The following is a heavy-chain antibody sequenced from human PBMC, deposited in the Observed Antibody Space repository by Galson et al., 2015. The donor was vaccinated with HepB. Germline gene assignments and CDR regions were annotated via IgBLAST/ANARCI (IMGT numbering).Heavy chain of an antibody. V-gene: IGHV3-74*01. J-gene: IGHJ4*02. CDR3: ARVAGGSSGYTYFVPEFYFDH. D-gene: IGHD3-22*01. Sequence: SLRLSCAASGFIFSSYWMHWVRQGPGKGLVWVSRINSDGITTSYADSVKGRFTISRDNAKNTLYLQMNSLRAEDTAVYYCARVAGGSSGYTYFVPEFYFDHWGQGTLGTVSS. CDR1: GFIFSSYW. CDR2: INSDGITT.